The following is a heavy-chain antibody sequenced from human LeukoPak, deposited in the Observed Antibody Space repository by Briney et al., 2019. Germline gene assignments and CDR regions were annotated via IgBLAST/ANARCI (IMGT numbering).Heavy chain of an antibody. CDR2: INHSGST. CDR3: ARGLRRYYGSGSYLDY. V-gene: IGHV4-34*01. D-gene: IGHD3-10*01. J-gene: IGHJ4*02. CDR1: GGSFSGYY. Sequence: PSETLSLTCGVYGGSFSGYYWSWIRQPPGKGLEWIGEINHSGSTNYNPSLKSRVTISVDTSKNQFSLKLSSVTAADTAVYYCARGLRRYYGSGSYLDYWGQGTLVTVSS.